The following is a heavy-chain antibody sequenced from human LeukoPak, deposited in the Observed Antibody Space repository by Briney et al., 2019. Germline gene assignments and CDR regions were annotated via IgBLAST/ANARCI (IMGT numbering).Heavy chain of an antibody. Sequence: GGSLRLSCAASGFTFRTYGMHWVRQAPGKGLEWVAVIWYDGSDKYHADSVKGRFTISRDNSKNMLYLQMNSLRVEDTAVFYCARDQYDTWSRRGNFDSWGQGTLVIVSS. D-gene: IGHD3-3*01. V-gene: IGHV3-33*01. CDR2: IWYDGSDK. CDR1: GFTFRTYG. CDR3: ARDQYDTWSRRGNFDS. J-gene: IGHJ4*02.